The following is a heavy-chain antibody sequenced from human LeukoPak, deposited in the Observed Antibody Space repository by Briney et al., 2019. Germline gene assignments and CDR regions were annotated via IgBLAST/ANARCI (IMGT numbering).Heavy chain of an antibody. CDR2: ISYDGSNK. D-gene: IGHD3-22*01. J-gene: IGHJ4*02. CDR1: GFTFSSYA. V-gene: IGHV3-30-3*01. Sequence: GGSLRLSCAASGFTFSSYAMHWVRQAPGKGLEWVAVISYDGSNKYYADSVKGRFTISRDNSKNTLYLQMNSLRAEDTAVYYCARGATYYYDSTGGDYWGQGTLVTVSS. CDR3: ARGATYYYDSTGGDY.